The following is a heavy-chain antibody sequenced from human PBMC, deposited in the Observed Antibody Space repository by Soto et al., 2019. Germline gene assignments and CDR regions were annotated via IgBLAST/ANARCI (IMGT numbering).Heavy chain of an antibody. CDR3: AKGLPERRSAYYRYNCFDP. V-gene: IGHV3-23*01. J-gene: IGHJ5*02. CDR2: ISGSGGST. Sequence: EVQLLESGGGSVQPGKSLRLSCAASGFTFSSYAMSWVRQAPGKGLEWVSVISGSGGSTYYADSVKGRFTISRDNSKNTLYLQINNLRAEDTAVYYCAKGLPERRSAYYRYNCFDPWGQGTLVTVSS. CDR1: GFTFSSYA. D-gene: IGHD3-3*01.